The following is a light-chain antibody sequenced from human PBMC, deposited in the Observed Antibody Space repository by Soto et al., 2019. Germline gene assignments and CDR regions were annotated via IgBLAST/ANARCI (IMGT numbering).Light chain of an antibody. CDR3: QQYNSLWT. V-gene: IGKV1-5*03. CDR2: KAS. Sequence: DIQMTQSPSTLSASVGDRVNITCRASQSISSWLAWYQQKPGKAPKLLIYKASSLESGVPSRFIGSGSGTEFTLTISSRQPDDFATYYCQQYNSLWTFGQGTKVEIK. CDR1: QSISSW. J-gene: IGKJ1*01.